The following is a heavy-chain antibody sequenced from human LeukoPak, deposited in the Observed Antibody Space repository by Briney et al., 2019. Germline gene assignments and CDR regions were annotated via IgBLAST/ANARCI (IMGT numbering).Heavy chain of an antibody. D-gene: IGHD3-10*01. J-gene: IGHJ6*02. CDR2: IKKDGSDK. Sequence: PGGSLRLSCAASGFTFSDFWMSWVRQAPGKGLEWVARIKKDGSDKYYVDSVKGRFTISRDNAKNSLYLQMNSLRVEDTAVYYCARESQWFGESDYYGMDVWGQGTTVTVSS. CDR1: GFTFSDFW. V-gene: IGHV3-7*01. CDR3: ARESQWFGESDYYGMDV.